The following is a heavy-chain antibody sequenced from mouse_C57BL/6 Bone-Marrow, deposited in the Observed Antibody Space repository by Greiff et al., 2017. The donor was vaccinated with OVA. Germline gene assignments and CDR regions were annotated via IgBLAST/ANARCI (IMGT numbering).Heavy chain of an antibody. Sequence: QVQLKESGPGLVQPSQSLSITCTVSGFSLTSYGVHWVRQSPDYNAAFISRLSISKDNSKSQVFFKMNSLQADDTAIYYCARKWVLRSYYAMDYWGQGTSVTVSS. D-gene: IGHD1-1*01. V-gene: IGHV2-2*01. CDR3: ARKWVLRSYYAMDY. J-gene: IGHJ4*01. CDR1: GFSLTSYG.